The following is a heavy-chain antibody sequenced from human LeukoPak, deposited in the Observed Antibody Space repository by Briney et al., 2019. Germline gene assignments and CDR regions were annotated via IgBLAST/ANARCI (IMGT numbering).Heavy chain of an antibody. CDR3: ARDGFSGSWPYYSDF. J-gene: IGHJ4*02. CDR1: GYTFINYG. Sequence: ASVKVSCKASGYTFINYGITWVRQAPGQGLEWMGWISSYNGNTNYAQKFQGRVTMTTDTSTSTAYMELKSLRSDDTAVYHCARDGFSGSWPYYSDFWGQGSLVTVSS. CDR2: ISSYNGNT. D-gene: IGHD6-13*01. V-gene: IGHV1-18*01.